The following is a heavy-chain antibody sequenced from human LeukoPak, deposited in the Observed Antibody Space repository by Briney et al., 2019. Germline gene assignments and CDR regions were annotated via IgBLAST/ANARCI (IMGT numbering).Heavy chain of an antibody. CDR3: ARGRSGYDATPVDY. Sequence: GASVKVSCKASGYTFTSYGISWVRQAPGQGLEWMGWISAYNGNTNYAQKLQGRVTMTTDTSTSTAHMELRSLRSDDTAVYYCARGRSGYDATPVDYWGQGTLVTVSS. V-gene: IGHV1-18*01. CDR2: ISAYNGNT. D-gene: IGHD5-12*01. CDR1: GYTFTSYG. J-gene: IGHJ4*02.